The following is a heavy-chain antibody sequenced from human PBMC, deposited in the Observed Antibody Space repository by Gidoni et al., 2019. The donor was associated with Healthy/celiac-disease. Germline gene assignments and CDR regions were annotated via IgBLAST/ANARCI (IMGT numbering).Heavy chain of an antibody. Sequence: EVQLVESGGCLVKPGGSLILSCPASGFTFSSYSMHCVRQAPGKGLEWVSAISSSSSYIYYADSVKGRFTISRDNAKNSLYLQRNSLRAEDTAVYYCARGYYDSSVYYGGEDYYYYMDVWGKGTTVTVSS. CDR2: ISSSSSYI. J-gene: IGHJ6*03. CDR1: GFTFSSYS. V-gene: IGHV3-21*01. CDR3: ARGYYDSSVYYGGEDYYYYMDV. D-gene: IGHD3-22*01.